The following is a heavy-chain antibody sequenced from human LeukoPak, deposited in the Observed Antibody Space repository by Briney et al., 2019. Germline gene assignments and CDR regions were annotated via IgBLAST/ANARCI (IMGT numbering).Heavy chain of an antibody. V-gene: IGHV4-39*07. CDR3: AREGAVAGGVYYYYYMDV. Sequence: SETLSLTCTVSGGSISSSSYYWGWIRQPPGKGLEWIGSIYYSGSTYYNPSLKSRVTISVDTSKNQFSLKLSSVTAADTAVYYCAREGAVAGGVYYYYYMDVWGKGTTVTISS. CDR1: GGSISSSSYY. J-gene: IGHJ6*03. D-gene: IGHD6-19*01. CDR2: IYYSGST.